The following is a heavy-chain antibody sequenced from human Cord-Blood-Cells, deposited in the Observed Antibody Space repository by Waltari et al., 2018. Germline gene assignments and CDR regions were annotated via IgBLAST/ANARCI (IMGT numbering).Heavy chain of an antibody. CDR1: GGTFSSYA. CDR2: IIPIFGTA. D-gene: IGHD3-3*01. CDR3: ASGSITIFGVVIPFDY. Sequence: QVQLVQSGAEVKKPGSSVKVSCKASGGTFSSYAISWVRQALGQGLEWMGGIIPIFGTANYAQKFQCRVTITADKSTSTAYMELSSLRSEDTAVYYCASGSITIFGVVIPFDYWGQGTLVTVSS. V-gene: IGHV1-69*06. J-gene: IGHJ4*02.